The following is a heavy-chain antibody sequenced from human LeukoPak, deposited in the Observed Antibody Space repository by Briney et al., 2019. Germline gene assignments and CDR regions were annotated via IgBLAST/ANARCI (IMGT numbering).Heavy chain of an antibody. D-gene: IGHD3-3*01. CDR3: ARADLEWLLRFDY. J-gene: IGHJ4*02. V-gene: IGHV4-61*02. Sequence: SQTLSLTCTVSGDSISSGDYYWSWIRQPAGKGLEWIGRISSSGSTNYNPSLKSRVTISVDTSKNQFSLKLSSVTAADTAVYYCARADLEWLLRFDYWGQGTLVTVSS. CDR1: GDSISSGDYY. CDR2: ISSSGST.